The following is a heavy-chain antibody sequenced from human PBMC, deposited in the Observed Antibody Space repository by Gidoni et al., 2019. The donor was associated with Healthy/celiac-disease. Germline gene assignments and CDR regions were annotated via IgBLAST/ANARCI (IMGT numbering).Heavy chain of an antibody. CDR3: ARAYYDSSGPYNWFDP. V-gene: IGHV3-53*04. CDR2: IYSGGST. J-gene: IGHJ5*02. Sequence: EVQLVESGGGLVQPGGSLRLSCAASGFTVSSNYMRWVRQPPGKGLEWVSVIYSGGSTYYADSVKGRFTISRHNSKNTLYLQMNSLRAEDTAVYYCARAYYDSSGPYNWFDPWGQGTLVTVS. CDR1: GFTVSSNY. D-gene: IGHD3-22*01.